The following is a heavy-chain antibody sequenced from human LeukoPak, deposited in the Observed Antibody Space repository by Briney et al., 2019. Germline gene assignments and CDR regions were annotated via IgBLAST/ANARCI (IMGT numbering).Heavy chain of an antibody. Sequence: PSETLSLTCNVSGASISSDFWSWIRQPAGKGLEWVGRIFSSGIINYNPSLKSRLTMSVDTAKNQFSLNLSSVTAADTAVYYCAREGGSSRNFDNRGQGTLVTVSS. CDR2: IFSSGII. CDR1: GASISSDF. J-gene: IGHJ4*02. D-gene: IGHD6-13*01. V-gene: IGHV4-4*07. CDR3: AREGGSSRNFDN.